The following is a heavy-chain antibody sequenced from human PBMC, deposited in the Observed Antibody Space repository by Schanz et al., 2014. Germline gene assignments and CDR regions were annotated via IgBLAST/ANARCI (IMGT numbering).Heavy chain of an antibody. J-gene: IGHJ4*02. D-gene: IGHD3-10*01. CDR3: ARANYRRKINFDY. Sequence: EVQLLDSGGGLVQPGGSLRLSCAASGFTFNSYAMTWVRQAPGKGLEWVSSISHSGGSKYYADSVKGRFTISRDNSENTLYLQMNSLSADDTAVFYCARANYRRKINFDYWGRGTLVTVSS. V-gene: IGHV3-23*01. CDR1: GFTFNSYA. CDR2: ISHSGGSK.